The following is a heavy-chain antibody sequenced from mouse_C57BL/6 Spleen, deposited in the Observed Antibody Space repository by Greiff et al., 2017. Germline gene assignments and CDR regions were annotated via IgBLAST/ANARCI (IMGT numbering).Heavy chain of an antibody. J-gene: IGHJ2*01. V-gene: IGHV1-61*01. D-gene: IGHD4-1*02. CDR3: AREMGNWGYYFDY. CDR2: IYPSDSET. Sequence: QQRPGQGLEWIGNIYPSDSETHYNQKFKDKATLTVDKSSSTAYMQLSSLTSEDSAVYYCAREMGNWGYYFDYWGQGTTLTVSS.